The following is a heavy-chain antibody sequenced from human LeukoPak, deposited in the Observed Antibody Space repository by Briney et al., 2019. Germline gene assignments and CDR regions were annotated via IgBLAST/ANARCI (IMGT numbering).Heavy chain of an antibody. J-gene: IGHJ4*02. D-gene: IGHD5-12*01. CDR1: GFTFSSYA. Sequence: PGGSLRLSCAASGFTFSSYAMHWVRQAPGKGLEWVAVISYDGSTKYYGESVKGRFTISRDNSKKTLYLEMNSLRAEDTAVYYCAKTSAYSAYDFTDYWGQGTLVTVSS. CDR2: ISYDGSTK. CDR3: AKTSAYSAYDFTDY. V-gene: IGHV3-30*04.